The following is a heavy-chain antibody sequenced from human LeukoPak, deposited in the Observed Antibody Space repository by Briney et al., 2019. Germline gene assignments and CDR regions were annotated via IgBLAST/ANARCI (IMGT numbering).Heavy chain of an antibody. CDR3: ARCLYYYGSGSYYVDY. Sequence: VRSLRLSCAASGFTFSSYAMHWVPQAPGKGLEWVAVISYDGSNKYYADSVKGRFTISRDNSNNTLYLQMNSLRAEDTAVYYCARCLYYYGSGSYYVDYWGKGTLVTVSS. CDR1: GFTFSSYA. V-gene: IGHV3-30-3*01. CDR2: ISYDGSNK. J-gene: IGHJ4*02. D-gene: IGHD3-10*01.